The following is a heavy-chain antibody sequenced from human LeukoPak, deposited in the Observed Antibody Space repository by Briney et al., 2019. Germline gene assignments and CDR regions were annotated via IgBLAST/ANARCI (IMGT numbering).Heavy chain of an antibody. CDR1: GGPIGTYY. J-gene: IGHJ6*02. V-gene: IGHV4-59*08. Sequence: PSETLSLTCDVSGGPIGTYYWSWIRQSPGKGLEWIGYIYYSGSATYNPSLKSRVTMSVDTSKNQFSLRLTSVTAADTAVYYCARGDYYYYGMDVWGQGTTVTVS. CDR3: ARGDYYYYGMDV. CDR2: IYYSGSA.